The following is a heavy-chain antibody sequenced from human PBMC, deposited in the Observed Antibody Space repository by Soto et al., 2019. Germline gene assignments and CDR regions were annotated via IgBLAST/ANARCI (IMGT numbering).Heavy chain of an antibody. CDR3: ARDNNWNYEEEFDY. Sequence: GGSLRLSCAASGFTFSSYGMHWVRQAPGKGLEWVAVIWYDGSNKYYADSVKGRFTISRDNSKNTLYLQMNSLRAEDTAVYYCARDNNWNYEEEFDYWGQGTLVTVSS. J-gene: IGHJ4*02. D-gene: IGHD1-7*01. CDR2: IWYDGSNK. CDR1: GFTFSSYG. V-gene: IGHV3-33*01.